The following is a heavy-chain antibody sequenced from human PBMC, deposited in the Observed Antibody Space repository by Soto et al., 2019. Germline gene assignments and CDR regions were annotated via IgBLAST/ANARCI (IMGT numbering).Heavy chain of an antibody. CDR1: GYTFTSYY. Sequence: ASVKVSCKASGYTFTSYYMHWVRQAPGQRLEWMGWISGYNGNTKYAQKVQGRVTMTTDTSTSTAYMELGRLRSDDTAVYYCARDNDDILTDLDAFDIWGQGTMVTVSS. J-gene: IGHJ3*02. CDR3: ARDNDDILTDLDAFDI. D-gene: IGHD3-9*01. V-gene: IGHV1-18*04. CDR2: ISGYNGNT.